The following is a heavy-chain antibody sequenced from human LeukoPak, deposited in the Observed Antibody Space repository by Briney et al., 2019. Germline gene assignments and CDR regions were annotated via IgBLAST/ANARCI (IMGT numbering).Heavy chain of an antibody. Sequence: GGSLRLSCAASGFTFSSYDMNWVRQAPGKGLEWVSSISRTSSYIYHAESVKGRVTISRDNAKNSLYLQMNSLTAEDTAVYYCARLSGSGFSSGWYPSDYWGQGILVTVSS. CDR3: ARLSGSGFSSGWYPSDY. J-gene: IGHJ4*02. CDR2: ISRTSSYI. D-gene: IGHD6-19*01. V-gene: IGHV3-21*01. CDR1: GFTFSSYD.